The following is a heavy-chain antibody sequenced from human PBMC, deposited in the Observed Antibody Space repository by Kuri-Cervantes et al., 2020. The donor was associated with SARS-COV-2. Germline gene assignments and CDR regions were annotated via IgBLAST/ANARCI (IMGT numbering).Heavy chain of an antibody. Sequence: SETLSLTCSVSGASISSSNYYWAWIRQSPGKGLEWIVSIYNSGNSFYNPSLKSRVTTSVDTSKSQFSLKLSSVTAADTAVYYCARDRRNSFDYWGQGTLVTVSS. V-gene: IGHV4-39*07. CDR1: GASISSSNYY. D-gene: IGHD4-11*01. CDR3: ARDRRNSFDY. CDR2: IYNSGNS. J-gene: IGHJ4*02.